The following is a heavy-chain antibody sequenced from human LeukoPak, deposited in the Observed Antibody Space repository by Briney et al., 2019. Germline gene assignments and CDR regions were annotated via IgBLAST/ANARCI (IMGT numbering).Heavy chain of an antibody. CDR3: ARTRGNAFDI. D-gene: IGHD3-10*01. J-gene: IGHJ3*02. CDR2: IDTDGSTT. CDR1: RFTFSNYW. Sequence: GGSLRLSCAASRFTFSNYWMHWVRQAPGKGLVLVSRIDTDGSTTRYADSVKGRFTISRDNAENTLYLQMDSLRAEDTALYYCARTRGNAFDIWGQGTMVTVSS. V-gene: IGHV3-74*01.